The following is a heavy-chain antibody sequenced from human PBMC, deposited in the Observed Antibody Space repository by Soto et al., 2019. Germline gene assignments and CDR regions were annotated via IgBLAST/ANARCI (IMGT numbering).Heavy chain of an antibody. CDR2: ISGYNGNT. Sequence: QVQLVQSVAEVKKPGASVKVSCKASGYTFTSYGVSWVRQAPVQGLEWMGWISGYNGNTNYAQKLQGRVTMTTDTSTSTAYMELRSLRSDDTAVYYCARAGKYYYGSGSPYYYGMDVWGQGITVTVSS. V-gene: IGHV1-18*04. CDR3: ARAGKYYYGSGSPYYYGMDV. J-gene: IGHJ6*02. D-gene: IGHD3-10*01. CDR1: GYTFTSYG.